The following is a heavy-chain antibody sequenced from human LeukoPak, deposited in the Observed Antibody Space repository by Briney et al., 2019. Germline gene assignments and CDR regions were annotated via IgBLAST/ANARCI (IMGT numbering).Heavy chain of an antibody. CDR1: GGSISSYY. V-gene: IGHV4-59*01. CDR2: IYYSGST. J-gene: IGHJ3*02. D-gene: IGHD6-13*01. Sequence: TSETLSLTCTVSGGSISSYYWSWVRQPPGKGLEWIGYIYYSGSTNYNPSLKSRVTISVDTSKNQFSLKLSSVTAADTAVYYCASSSWSEGDAFDIWGQGTMVTVSS. CDR3: ASSSWSEGDAFDI.